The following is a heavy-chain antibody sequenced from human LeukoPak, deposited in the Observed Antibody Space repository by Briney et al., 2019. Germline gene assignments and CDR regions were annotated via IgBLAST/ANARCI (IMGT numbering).Heavy chain of an antibody. V-gene: IGHV1-69*04. CDR1: GGTFISSA. CDR3: ARTGSEYCSRTTCYDY. CDR2: IIPIVGLP. D-gene: IGHD2-2*01. Sequence: GASVKVSCKASGGTFISSAFTWVRQAPGQGLEWVGSIIPIVGLPKSAQEFQGRVTITADKSTSTVYMALSSLRSEDTAVYYCARTGSEYCSRTTCYDYWGQGTLVTVSS. J-gene: IGHJ4*02.